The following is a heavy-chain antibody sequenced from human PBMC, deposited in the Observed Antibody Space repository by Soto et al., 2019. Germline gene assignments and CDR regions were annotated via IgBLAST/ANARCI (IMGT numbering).Heavy chain of an antibody. Sequence: EVQLVESGGGLVQPGGSLRLSCAASGFTFNSYWMHWVRQAPGKGLVWVSRLNSDGSSKYYGDCMKGRFTISRDNAENPVYLQMNSLRDEDTAVYFCARGLKNYYAMDVWGQGTTVTVSS. V-gene: IGHV3-74*01. CDR3: ARGLKNYYAMDV. J-gene: IGHJ6*02. CDR2: LNSDGSSK. D-gene: IGHD3-16*01. CDR1: GFTFNSYW.